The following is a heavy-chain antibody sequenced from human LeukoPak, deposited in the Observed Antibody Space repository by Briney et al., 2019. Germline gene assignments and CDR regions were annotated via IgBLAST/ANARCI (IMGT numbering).Heavy chain of an antibody. Sequence: PGGSLRLSCAASGFTFSSYDMHWVRQATGKGLEWVSAIGTAGDTYYPGSVKGRFTISRENAKNSLYLQMNSLRAGDTAVYYCARSGGYWYFDLWGRGTLVTVSS. V-gene: IGHV3-13*01. CDR2: IGTAGDT. D-gene: IGHD2-15*01. J-gene: IGHJ2*01. CDR3: ARSGGYWYFDL. CDR1: GFTFSSYD.